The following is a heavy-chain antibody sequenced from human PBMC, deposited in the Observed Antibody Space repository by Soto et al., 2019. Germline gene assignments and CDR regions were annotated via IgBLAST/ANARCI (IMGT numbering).Heavy chain of an antibody. D-gene: IGHD2-2*01. CDR2: ISYDGSNK. CDR3: ERPRGASKGFDT. J-gene: IGHJ5*02. Sequence: GGSLRLSCAASGFTFSSYAMHWVRQAPGKGLEWVAVISYDGSNKYYADSVKGRFTISRDNSKNTLYLQMNSLRAEATAVYYCERPRGASKGFDTWGQGTLVTVSS. CDR1: GFTFSSYA. V-gene: IGHV3-30-3*01.